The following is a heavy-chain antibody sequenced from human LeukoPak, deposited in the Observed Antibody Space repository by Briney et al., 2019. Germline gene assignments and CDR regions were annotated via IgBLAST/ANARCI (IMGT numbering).Heavy chain of an antibody. V-gene: IGHV5-51*01. D-gene: IGHD6-13*01. CDR2: IYPGDSDT. CDR3: ARQLSAAAGY. Sequence: GASLQISCKGSGSSFTSYWIGWVRPMPGKGGGWMGIIYPGDSDTRYSPSFQGQVTISADKSISTAYLQWSSLKASYTAMYYCARQLSAAAGYWDQGTLVTVSS. CDR1: GSSFTSYW. J-gene: IGHJ4*02.